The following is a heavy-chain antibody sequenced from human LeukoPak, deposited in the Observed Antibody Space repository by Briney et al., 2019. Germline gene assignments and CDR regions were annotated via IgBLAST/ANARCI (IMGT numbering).Heavy chain of an antibody. J-gene: IGHJ4*02. Sequence: GSSVKVSCKASGGTFSSYAISWVRQAPGQGLEWMGRIIPILGIANYAQKFQGRVTITADKSTSTAYMELSSLRSEDTAVYYCAVDFVGTINVFDYWGQGTLVTVSS. D-gene: IGHD5-12*01. CDR3: AVDFVGTINVFDY. CDR1: GGTFSSYA. CDR2: IIPILGIA. V-gene: IGHV1-69*04.